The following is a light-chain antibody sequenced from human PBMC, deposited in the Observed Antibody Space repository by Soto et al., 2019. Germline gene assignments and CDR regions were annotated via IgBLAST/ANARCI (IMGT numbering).Light chain of an antibody. V-gene: IGKV3-15*01. Sequence: EIVLTQSPGTLSLSPGERATHSCRASQSVSSTYIAWYQQKSGQAPRLLIYGASTRATGIPARFSGSGSGTEFTLTISSLQSEDFAVYYCQQYNNWPITFGQGTRLEIK. CDR1: QSVSSTY. CDR3: QQYNNWPIT. CDR2: GAS. J-gene: IGKJ5*01.